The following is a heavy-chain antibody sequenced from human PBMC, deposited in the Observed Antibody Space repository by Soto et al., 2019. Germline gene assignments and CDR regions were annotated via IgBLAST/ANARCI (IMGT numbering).Heavy chain of an antibody. D-gene: IGHD5-18*01. V-gene: IGHV3-33*01. J-gene: IGHJ4*02. CDR1: GFTFSSYG. CDR3: AREDTAMGPHFDY. CDR2: IWYDGSNK. Sequence: PGGSLRLSCAASGFTFSSYGMHWVRQAPGKGLEWVAVIWYDGSNKYYADSVKGRFTISRDNSKTTLYLQMNSLRAEDTAVYYCAREDTAMGPHFDYWGQGTLVTVSS.